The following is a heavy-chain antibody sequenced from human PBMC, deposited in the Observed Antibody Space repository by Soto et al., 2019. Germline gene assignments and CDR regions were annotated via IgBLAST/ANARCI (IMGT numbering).Heavy chain of an antibody. D-gene: IGHD3-10*01. V-gene: IGHV3-21*01. CDR2: INSVASYV. CDR3: TRDRSSFMRGRIRGPYGGLDV. J-gene: IGHJ6*02. Sequence: QLVESGGGLVKPGGSLRVSCAASRFAFSSMHWVRQAPMKGLEWVASINSVASYVYYADSVEGRFTISRDNAKNSVYLQMNSLRAEDTAVYYCTRDRSSFMRGRIRGPYGGLDVWGQGTTVLVS. CDR1: RFAFSS.